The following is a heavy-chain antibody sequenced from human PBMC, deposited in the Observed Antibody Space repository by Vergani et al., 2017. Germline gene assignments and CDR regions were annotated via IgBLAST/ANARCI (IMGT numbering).Heavy chain of an antibody. Sequence: QVQLQQWGAGLLKPSETLSLTCAVYGGSFSDYYWSWIRQPPGKGLEWIGEINHSGSTNYNPSLKSRVTISVDTSKNQLSLKLSSVTAADTAVYYWARGRITMVRGVMRYFDLWGRGTLVTVSS. CDR3: ARGRITMVRGVMRYFDL. CDR1: GGSFSDYY. V-gene: IGHV4-34*01. J-gene: IGHJ2*01. D-gene: IGHD3-10*01. CDR2: INHSGST.